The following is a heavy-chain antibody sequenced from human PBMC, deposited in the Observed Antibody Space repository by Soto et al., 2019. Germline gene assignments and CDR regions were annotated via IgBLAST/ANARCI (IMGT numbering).Heavy chain of an antibody. Sequence: PGGSLRLSCAASGFTFSSYGMHWVRQAPGKGLEWVAVISYDGSNKYYADSVKGRFTISRDNSKNTLYQQMNSLRAEDTAVYYCAKVTLPYFEWYYFDYWGQGDLVTVSS. CDR2: ISYDGSNK. CDR3: AKVTLPYFEWYYFDY. CDR1: GFTFSSYG. V-gene: IGHV3-30*18. D-gene: IGHD3-9*01. J-gene: IGHJ4*02.